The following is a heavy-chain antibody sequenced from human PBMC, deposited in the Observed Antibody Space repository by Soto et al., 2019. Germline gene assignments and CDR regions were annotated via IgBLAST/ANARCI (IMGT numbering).Heavy chain of an antibody. D-gene: IGHD3-22*01. J-gene: IGHJ4*02. CDR3: AKIDIYDSSGYYSGFDY. Sequence: GGSLRLSCAASGFTFSSYAMSWVRQAPGKGLEWVSAISGSGGSTYYADSVKGRFTISRDNSKNTLYLQMNSLRAEDTAVYYCAKIDIYDSSGYYSGFDYWGQGTLVTVSS. V-gene: IGHV3-23*01. CDR2: ISGSGGST. CDR1: GFTFSSYA.